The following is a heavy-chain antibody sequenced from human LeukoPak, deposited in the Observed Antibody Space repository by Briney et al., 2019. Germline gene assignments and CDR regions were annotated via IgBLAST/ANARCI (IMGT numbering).Heavy chain of an antibody. J-gene: IGHJ4*02. CDR1: GGSISSGDYY. V-gene: IGHV4-30-4*01. D-gene: IGHD3-10*01. CDR2: IYYSGST. CDR3: ARVTGGSGSYYSPLHYYFDY. Sequence: SETLSLTCTVSGGSISSGDYYWSWIRQPPGKGLEWIGYIYYSGSTYYNPSLESRVTISVDTSKNQFSLKLSSVTAADTAVYYCARVTGGSGSYYSPLHYYFDYWGQGTLVTVSS.